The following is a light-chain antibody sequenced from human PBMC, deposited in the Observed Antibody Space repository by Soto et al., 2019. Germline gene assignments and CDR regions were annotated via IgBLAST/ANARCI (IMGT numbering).Light chain of an antibody. CDR3: QQYGSSMFT. J-gene: IGKJ2*01. Sequence: EIVLTQSPGTLSLSPGERATLSCRASQSLITRYLAWYQQKPGQAPRLLAYAASSRATGIPDRFSGSGSGTDFTLTITRLEPEDFAVYYCQQYGSSMFTFGQGTHLEI. CDR1: QSLITRY. CDR2: AAS. V-gene: IGKV3-20*01.